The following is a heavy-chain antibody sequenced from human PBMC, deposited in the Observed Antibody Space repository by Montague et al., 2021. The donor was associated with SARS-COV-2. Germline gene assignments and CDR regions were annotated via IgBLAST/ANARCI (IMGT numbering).Heavy chain of an antibody. CDR2: ISYDGSNK. CDR1: GFTFSDYA. J-gene: IGHJ4*02. D-gene: IGHD3-22*01. V-gene: IGHV3-30*04. CDR3: ASDLSIYDSSAYYFPLDY. Sequence: SLRLSCAASGFTFSDYALHWVRQAPGKGLEWVAVISYDGSNKYYADSVKGRFTISRDNSKNTLYLQMNSLRAEDTAVYYCASDLSIYDSSAYYFPLDYWGQGTPVTVSS.